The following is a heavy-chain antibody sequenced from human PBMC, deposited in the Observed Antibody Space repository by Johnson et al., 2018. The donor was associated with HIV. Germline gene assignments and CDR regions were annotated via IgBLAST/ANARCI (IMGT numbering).Heavy chain of an antibody. CDR3: ARREGTTGTFSAFDI. D-gene: IGHD1-1*01. J-gene: IGHJ3*02. CDR1: GFTFDNYG. Sequence: MQLVESGGGLIQPGGSLRLSCAASGFTFDNYGMSWARQAPGKGLEWVSGINWHGGSTGYADSVKGRFTISRDNAKNSLYLQMNSLRAEDTALYYCARREGTTGTFSAFDIWGQGTMVTVSS. CDR2: INWHGGST. V-gene: IGHV3-20*04.